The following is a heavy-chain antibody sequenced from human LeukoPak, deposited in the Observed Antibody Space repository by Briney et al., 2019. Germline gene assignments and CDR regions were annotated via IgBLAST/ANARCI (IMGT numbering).Heavy chain of an antibody. CDR3: ARFVVIVAGGDYGMDV. J-gene: IGHJ6*02. CDR2: ISYDGSNK. Sequence: GRSLRLSCAASGFTFSSYAMHWVRQAPGKGLEWVAVISYDGSNKYYADSVKGRFTISRDNSKNTLYLQMNSLRAEDTAVYYCARFVVIVAGGDYGMDVWGQGTTVTVSS. D-gene: IGHD5-12*01. CDR1: GFTFSSYA. V-gene: IGHV3-30-3*01.